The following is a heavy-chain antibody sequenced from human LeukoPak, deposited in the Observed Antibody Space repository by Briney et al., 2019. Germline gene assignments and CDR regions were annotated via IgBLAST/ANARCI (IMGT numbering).Heavy chain of an antibody. J-gene: IGHJ4*02. Sequence: GGSLRLSCAASGITFSSYGMSWVRQAPGKGLEWVSAISGSGGSTYYADSAKGRFTISRDNAKNTLHLQMNSLRAEDTAVYYCAKGIRYFEYWGQGTLVTVSS. CDR1: GITFSSYG. CDR2: ISGSGGST. V-gene: IGHV3-23*01. CDR3: AKGIRYFEY.